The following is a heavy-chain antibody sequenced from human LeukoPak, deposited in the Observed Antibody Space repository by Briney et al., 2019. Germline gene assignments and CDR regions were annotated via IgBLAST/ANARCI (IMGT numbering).Heavy chain of an antibody. CDR1: GFTFSSYA. CDR2: ISGSGGST. CDR3: AKARFDCSGGSCYSDY. D-gene: IGHD2-15*01. J-gene: IGHJ4*02. Sequence: GGSLRLSCAASGFTFSSYAMSWVRQAPGKGLEWVSVISGSGGSTYYADSVKGRFTISRDNSKNTLYLQMNSLRAEDTAVYFCAKARFDCSGGSCYSDYWGQGTLVTVSS. V-gene: IGHV3-23*01.